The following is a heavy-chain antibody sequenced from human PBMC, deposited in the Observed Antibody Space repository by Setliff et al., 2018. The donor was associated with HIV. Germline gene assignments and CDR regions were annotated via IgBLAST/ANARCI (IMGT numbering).Heavy chain of an antibody. CDR3: ALTGHRLLRGYMDV. CDR2: LYVRGET. Sequence: SETLSLTCTVSGASFTTHYWSWVRQPAGKGLEWNGRLYVRGETNYNPSLKSRVTMSLDTSKKHFSLKLKSVTSADTALYYCALTGHRLLRGYMDVWGKGTTVTVSS. CDR1: GASFTTHY. V-gene: IGHV4-4*07. J-gene: IGHJ6*03. D-gene: IGHD2-15*01.